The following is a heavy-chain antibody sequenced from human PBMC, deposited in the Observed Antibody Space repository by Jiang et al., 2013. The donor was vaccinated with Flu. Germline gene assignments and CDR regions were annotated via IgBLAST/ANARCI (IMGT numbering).Heavy chain of an antibody. CDR2: ISYDGNNK. D-gene: IGHD6-6*01. V-gene: IGHV3-30-3*01. Sequence: VESGERGPAWRSLRLSCAASGFTFSNYAMHWVRQAPGKGLEWVAVISYDGNNKYYADSVKGRFTISRDNSKNTLYLQMNSLRAEDTAVYYCARDSRSSYGMDVWGQGTTVTVSS. CDR1: GFTFSNYA. J-gene: IGHJ6*02. CDR3: ARDSRSSYGMDV.